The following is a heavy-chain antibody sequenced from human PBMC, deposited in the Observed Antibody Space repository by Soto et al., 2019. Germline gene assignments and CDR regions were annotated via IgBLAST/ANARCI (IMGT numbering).Heavy chain of an antibody. D-gene: IGHD3-3*01. CDR3: ARDTFVVVIGLPDDY. CDR2: ISYDGGNK. V-gene: IGHV3-30-3*01. J-gene: IGHJ4*02. CDR1: GFTFSSYA. Sequence: QVQLVESGGGVVQPGRSLRLSCAASGFTFSSYAMHWVRQAPGKGLEWVAVISYDGGNKYYADSVKGRFTISRDNSKNTLYLQMNSLRAEDTAVYYCARDTFVVVIGLPDDYWGQGTLVTVSS.